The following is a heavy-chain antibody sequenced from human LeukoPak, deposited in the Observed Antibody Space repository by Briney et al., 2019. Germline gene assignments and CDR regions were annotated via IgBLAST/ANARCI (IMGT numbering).Heavy chain of an antibody. CDR3: ASLTYYYDSSGFGTDY. V-gene: IGHV3-53*01. Sequence: GGSLRLSCAASGFTVSSNYMSWVRQAPGKGLEWVSVIYSGGSTYYADSVKGRFTISRDNSKNTLYLQMNSLRAEDTAVYYCASLTYYYDSSGFGTDYWGQGTLVTVSS. J-gene: IGHJ4*02. D-gene: IGHD3-22*01. CDR1: GFTVSSNY. CDR2: IYSGGST.